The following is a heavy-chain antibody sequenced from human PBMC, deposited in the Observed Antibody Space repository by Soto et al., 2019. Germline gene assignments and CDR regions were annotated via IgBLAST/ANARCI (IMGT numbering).Heavy chain of an antibody. Sequence: ASVKVSCKASGYTFTGYYMHWVRQAPGQGLEWMGWINPNSGGTNYAQKFQGWVTMTRDTSISTAYMELSRLRSDDTAVYYCARGSITIFGVVTKPFDYWGQGTLVTVSS. D-gene: IGHD3-3*01. V-gene: IGHV1-2*04. J-gene: IGHJ4*02. CDR3: ARGSITIFGVVTKPFDY. CDR2: INPNSGGT. CDR1: GYTFTGYY.